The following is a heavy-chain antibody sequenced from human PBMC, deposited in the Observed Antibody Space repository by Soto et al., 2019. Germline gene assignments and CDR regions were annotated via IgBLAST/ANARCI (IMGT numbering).Heavy chain of an antibody. CDR2: ISSSSSYI. D-gene: IGHD3-22*01. CDR1: GFTFSSYS. J-gene: IGHJ6*03. V-gene: IGHV3-21*01. CDR3: AREGGLSGYYLILYAYYYMDV. Sequence: EVQLVESGGGLVKPGGSLRLSCAASGFTFSSYSMNWVRQAPGKGLEWVSSISSSSSYIYYAASVKGRFTISRDNAKNSLYLQMNSLRAEDTAVYYCAREGGLSGYYLILYAYYYMDVWGKGTTVTVSS.